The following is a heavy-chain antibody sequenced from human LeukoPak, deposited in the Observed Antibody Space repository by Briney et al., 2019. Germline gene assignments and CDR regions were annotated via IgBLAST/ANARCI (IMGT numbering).Heavy chain of an antibody. CDR3: ARLGCSSTSCYHDY. J-gene: IGHJ4*02. D-gene: IGHD2-2*01. V-gene: IGHV5-10-1*01. CDR2: IDPSDSYN. Sequence: GGSLKTSCKGSGYSFTSYWISWVRQMPGKGLEWMGRIDPSDSYNKYSPSFQGHVTISADKSISTGYRQWSSLKASDTAMYYCARLGCSSTSCYHDYWGQGTLVTVSS. CDR1: GYSFTSYW.